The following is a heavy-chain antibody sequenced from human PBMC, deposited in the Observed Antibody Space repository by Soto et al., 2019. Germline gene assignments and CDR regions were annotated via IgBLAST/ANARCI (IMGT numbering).Heavy chain of an antibody. J-gene: IGHJ4*02. CDR2: INHSGST. Sequence: SETLSLTCAVYGGSFSGYYWSWIRQPPGKGLEWLGEINHSGSTNYNPSLKSRVTISVDTSKNQFSLKLSSVTAADTAVYYCATAGRSGSYQAHRPNTYYCGCWGKVTRVVVSS. CDR3: ATAGRSGSYQAHRPNTYYCGC. D-gene: IGHD1-26*01. CDR1: GGSFSGYY. V-gene: IGHV4-34*01.